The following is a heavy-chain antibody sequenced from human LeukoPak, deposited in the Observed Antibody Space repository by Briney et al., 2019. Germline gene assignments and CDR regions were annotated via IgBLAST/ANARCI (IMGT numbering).Heavy chain of an antibody. CDR2: IYYSGST. D-gene: IGHD3-16*01. J-gene: IGHJ4*02. CDR1: GGSVSSYY. V-gene: IGHV4-59*02. Sequence: SETLSLTCTVSGGSVSSYYWSWIRQPPGKGLEWIGYIYYSGSTNYNPSLKSRVTISVDTSKNQFSLKLSSVTPEDTAVYYCARDSLGGPLFDYWGQGTLVTVSS. CDR3: ARDSLGGPLFDY.